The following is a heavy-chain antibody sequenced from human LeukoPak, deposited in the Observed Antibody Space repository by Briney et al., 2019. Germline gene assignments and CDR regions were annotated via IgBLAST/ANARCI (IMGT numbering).Heavy chain of an antibody. CDR1: GGSISSSDFY. V-gene: IGHV4-39*02. J-gene: IGHJ3*02. CDR2: ISYSENT. CDR3: AREGVMRGYCTSTSCSKAFDI. Sequence: SETLSLTCTVSGGSISSSDFYWGWIRQPPGKGLEWIGSISYSENTYYNPSLKSRVTISVDTSKNQFSLKLSSVTAADTAVYYCAREGVMRGYCTSTSCSKAFDIWGQGTLVTVSS. D-gene: IGHD2-2*01.